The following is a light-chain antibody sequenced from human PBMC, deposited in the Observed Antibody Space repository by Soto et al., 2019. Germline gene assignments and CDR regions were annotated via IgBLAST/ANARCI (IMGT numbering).Light chain of an antibody. CDR3: QQRSNWPWT. V-gene: IGKV3-11*01. Sequence: EIVLTQSPATLSLSPGERATLSCRASQSVSSYLAWYPQKPAQAPRLLIYEASNRATGIPARFSGSGSGTDFTLTISSLEPEEFAVYYCQQRSNWPWTFGQGTKVEIK. J-gene: IGKJ1*01. CDR2: EAS. CDR1: QSVSSY.